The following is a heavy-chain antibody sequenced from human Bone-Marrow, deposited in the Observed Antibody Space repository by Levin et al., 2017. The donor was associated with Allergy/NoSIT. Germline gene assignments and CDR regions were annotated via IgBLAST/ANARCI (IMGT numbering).Heavy chain of an antibody. CDR3: VRMTRSFCGGDCYPDY. CDR2: ISDGSGYI. Sequence: PGGSLRLSCVASGFSFSGYTMGWIRQAPEKGLQWVSSISDGSGYIHYADSVKGRFTISRDNAKNSLFLQMNSLSVDDTAVFYCVRMTRSFCGGDCYPDYWGQGILVAVSS. J-gene: IGHJ4*02. V-gene: IGHV3-21*06. CDR1: GFSFSGYT. D-gene: IGHD2-21*02.